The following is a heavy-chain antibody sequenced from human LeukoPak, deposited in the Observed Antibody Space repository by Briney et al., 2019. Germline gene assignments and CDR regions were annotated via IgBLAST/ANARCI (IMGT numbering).Heavy chain of an antibody. V-gene: IGHV4-38-2*02. Sequence: PSETLSLICTVSGYSISSGYYWGWIRQPPGKGLEWIGSIHHSGNTYYNPSLKSRVTISVDTSKNQFSLKLSSVTAADTAVYYCAREPRWAGDLGGFDSWGQGPLVTVSS. J-gene: IGHJ4*02. D-gene: IGHD3-16*01. CDR3: AREPRWAGDLGGFDS. CDR2: IHHSGNT. CDR1: GYSISSGYY.